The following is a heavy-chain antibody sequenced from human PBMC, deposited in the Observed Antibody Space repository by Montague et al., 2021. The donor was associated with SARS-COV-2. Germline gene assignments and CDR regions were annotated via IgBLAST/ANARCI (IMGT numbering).Heavy chain of an antibody. CDR2: TYYRSKWYN. Sequence: CAISGDSVSSNSATWNWVRQSPSRGPEWLGRTYYRSKWYNDYAVXXRGRVTINPDTSKNQFSLQLNSVTPEDTAIYYCTSGREGNYNVMDVWGQGTTVTVSS. J-gene: IGHJ6*02. CDR3: TSGREGNYNVMDV. D-gene: IGHD1-1*01. CDR1: GDSVSSNSAT. V-gene: IGHV6-1*01.